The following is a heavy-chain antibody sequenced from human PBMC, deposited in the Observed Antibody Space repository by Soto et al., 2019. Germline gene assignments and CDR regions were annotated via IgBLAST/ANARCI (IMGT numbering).Heavy chain of an antibody. Sequence: TSETLSLTCTVSGGSISSYYWSWIRQPPGKGLKWIGYIYYSGSTNYNPSLKSRVTISVDTSKNQFSLKLSSVTAADTAVYYCAREYRDSSSWYGAPHNWFDPWGQGTLVTVSS. CDR1: GGSISSYY. V-gene: IGHV4-59*01. CDR3: AREYRDSSSWYGAPHNWFDP. D-gene: IGHD6-13*01. J-gene: IGHJ5*02. CDR2: IYYSGST.